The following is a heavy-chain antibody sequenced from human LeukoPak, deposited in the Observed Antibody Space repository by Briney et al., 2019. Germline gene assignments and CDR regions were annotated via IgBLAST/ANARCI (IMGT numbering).Heavy chain of an antibody. D-gene: IGHD2-15*01. CDR3: AKSPVSSCRGSFCYPFDY. J-gene: IGHJ4*02. Sequence: GGSLRLSCAASGFTFSRYAMNCVRQAPGKGLEWGSRISGRGDKTYYAYSVKGGFPISRDNSRKTIYLQMNTLRAEDTAVYFCAKSPVSSCRGSFCYPFDYWGQGNLVTVSS. CDR1: GFTFSRYA. CDR2: ISGRGDKT. V-gene: IGHV3-23*01.